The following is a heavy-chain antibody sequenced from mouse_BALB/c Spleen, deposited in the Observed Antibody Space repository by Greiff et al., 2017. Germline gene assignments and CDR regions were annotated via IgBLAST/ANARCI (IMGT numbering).Heavy chain of an antibody. Sequence: VQLQQPGAELVRPGASVKLSCKASGYTFTSYWINWVKQRPGQGLEWIGNIYPSDSYTNYNQKFKDKATLTVDKSSSTAYMQLSSPTSEDSAVYYCTRETARATYWFAYWGQGTLVTVSA. CDR1: GYTFTSYW. J-gene: IGHJ3*01. V-gene: IGHV1-69*02. CDR2: IYPSDSYT. D-gene: IGHD3-2*01. CDR3: TRETARATYWFAY.